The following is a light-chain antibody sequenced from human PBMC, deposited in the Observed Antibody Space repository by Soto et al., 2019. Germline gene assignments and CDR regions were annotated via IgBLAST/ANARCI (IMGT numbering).Light chain of an antibody. Sequence: EIALTKSPGTLSLSPGERATLSCRASQSCSSNLAWYQHKPGQAPRLLIYGASTRATGIPARFSGSGSGTEFTLTISSLQSEDFAVYYCQQYNNWPPITFGQGTRLEI. J-gene: IGKJ5*01. CDR1: QSCSSN. CDR3: QQYNNWPPIT. CDR2: GAS. V-gene: IGKV3-15*01.